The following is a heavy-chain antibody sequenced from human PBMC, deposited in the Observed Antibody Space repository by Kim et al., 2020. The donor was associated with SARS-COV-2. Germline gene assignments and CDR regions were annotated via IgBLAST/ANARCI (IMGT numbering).Heavy chain of an antibody. D-gene: IGHD6-6*01. J-gene: IGHJ2*01. CDR3: VKEECREIAARPWWYFDI. Sequence: KGRLTISRDNSKNTLNLQMSSLRAEDTAVYYCVKEECREIAARPWWYFDIWGRGTLVTVSS. V-gene: IGHV3-64D*06.